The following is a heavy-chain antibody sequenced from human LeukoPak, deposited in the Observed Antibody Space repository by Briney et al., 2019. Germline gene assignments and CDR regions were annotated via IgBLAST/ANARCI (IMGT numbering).Heavy chain of an antibody. V-gene: IGHV4-59*01. CDR2: IYFSGIP. CDR1: GGSINSFF. J-gene: IGHJ6*02. Sequence: KPSETLSLTCSVSGGSINSFFWSWIRQPPGKGLEWIGYIYFSGIPNYTPSLQSRVSMSVDTSKNEFSLRLRSVTAADTAVYSCARGGSRQNFHYYGLDVWGQGTTVTVSS. D-gene: IGHD6-25*01. CDR3: ARGGSRQNFHYYGLDV.